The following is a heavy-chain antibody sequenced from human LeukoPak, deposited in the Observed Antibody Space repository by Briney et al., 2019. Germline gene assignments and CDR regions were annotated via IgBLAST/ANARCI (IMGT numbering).Heavy chain of an antibody. V-gene: IGHV4-59*08. CDR2: IYYSGST. CDR1: GGSISSYY. D-gene: IGHD3-10*01. J-gene: IGHJ4*02. Sequence: SETLSLTCTVSGGSISSYYWSWIRQPPGKGLEWIGYIYYSGSTNYNPSLKSRVPISVDTSKNQFSLKLSSVTAADTAVYYCAAGSGGRIDYWGQGTLVTVSS. CDR3: AAGSGGRIDY.